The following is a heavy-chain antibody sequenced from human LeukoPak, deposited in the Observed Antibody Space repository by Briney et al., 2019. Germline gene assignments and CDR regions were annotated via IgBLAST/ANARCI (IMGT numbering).Heavy chain of an antibody. CDR2: IYSGGST. Sequence: PGGSLRLSCAASGFTVSSNYMSWVRQAPGKGLEWVSVIYSGGSTYYADSVKGRFTISRDNSKNTLYLQMNSLRAEDTAVYYCASQGAAGTDHGAFDIWGQGTMVTVSS. D-gene: IGHD6-13*01. CDR3: ASQGAAGTDHGAFDI. V-gene: IGHV3-53*01. CDR1: GFTVSSNY. J-gene: IGHJ3*02.